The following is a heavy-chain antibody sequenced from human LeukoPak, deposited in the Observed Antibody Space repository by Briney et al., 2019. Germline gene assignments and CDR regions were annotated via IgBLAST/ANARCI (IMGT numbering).Heavy chain of an antibody. V-gene: IGHV5-51*01. D-gene: IGHD2-2*03. CDR3: ARLSGYCSNNICYSDDAFDI. J-gene: IGHJ3*02. CDR1: GYIFTTYC. CDR2: VCPGDSNT. Sequence: GESLKISCEASGYIFTTYCIAWVRQMPGKGLECMAIVCPGDSNTRYSPSFQGQVTISADKSISTAYLQWSSLKASDTAMYYCARLSGYCSNNICYSDDAFDIWGQGTMVTVSS.